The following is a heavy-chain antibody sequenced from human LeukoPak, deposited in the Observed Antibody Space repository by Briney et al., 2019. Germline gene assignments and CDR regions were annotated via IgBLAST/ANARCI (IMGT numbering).Heavy chain of an antibody. J-gene: IGHJ3*02. D-gene: IGHD3-22*01. CDR3: ARALYYDSSGYSDAFDI. CDR2: ISAYNGNT. V-gene: IGHV1-18*04. CDR1: GYTFTSYY. Sequence: ASVKVSCKASGYTFTSYYMHWVRQAPGQGLEWMGWISAYNGNTNYAQKLQGRVTMTTDTSTSTAYMELRSLRSDDTAVYYCARALYYDSSGYSDAFDIWGQGTMVTVSS.